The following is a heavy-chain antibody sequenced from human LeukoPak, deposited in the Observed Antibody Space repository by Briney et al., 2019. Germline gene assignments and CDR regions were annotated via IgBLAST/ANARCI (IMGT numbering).Heavy chain of an antibody. CDR2: ISGSGGST. CDR1: GFTFSSYA. CDR3: AKAFKVGATYY. J-gene: IGHJ4*02. V-gene: IGHV3-23*01. Sequence: GGSLRLSCAASGFTFSSYAMSWVRLAPGKGLEWVSAISGSGGSTYYADSVKGRFTIPRDNSKNALYLQMNSLRAEDTAVYYCAKAFKVGATYYWGQGTLVTVSS. D-gene: IGHD1-26*01.